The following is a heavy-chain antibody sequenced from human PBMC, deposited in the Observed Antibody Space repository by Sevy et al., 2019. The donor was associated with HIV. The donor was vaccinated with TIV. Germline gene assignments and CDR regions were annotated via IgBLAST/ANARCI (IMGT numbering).Heavy chain of an antibody. CDR3: ASGAYYYASRTENFDY. CDR1: GFTFSSYG. CDR2: IWYDGSSK. Sequence: GGSLRLSCAASGFTFSSYGMHWVRQAPGKGLEWVALIWYDGSSKYYADSVKGRFTISRANSKNTRYLQMNTLRAEDTAVYYCASGAYYYASRTENFDYWGQGTLVTVSS. J-gene: IGHJ4*02. V-gene: IGHV3-33*01. D-gene: IGHD3-10*01.